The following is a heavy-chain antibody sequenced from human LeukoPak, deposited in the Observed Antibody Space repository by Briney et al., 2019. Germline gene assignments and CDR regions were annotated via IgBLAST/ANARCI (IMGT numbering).Heavy chain of an antibody. CDR1: GNYW. Sequence: GGSLRLSCAASGNYWMHWVLQVPGKGLVWVSHINSDGSWTSYADSVKGRFTISKDNDKSTVYLQMNSLRAEDTAVYYCVSFYETYWGRGTLVTVSS. J-gene: IGHJ4*02. CDR2: INSDGSWT. CDR3: VSFYETY. V-gene: IGHV3-74*01. D-gene: IGHD2/OR15-2a*01.